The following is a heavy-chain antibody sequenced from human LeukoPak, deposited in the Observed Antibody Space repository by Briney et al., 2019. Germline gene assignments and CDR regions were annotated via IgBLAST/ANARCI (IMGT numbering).Heavy chain of an antibody. CDR1: GFTFSSYA. CDR2: ISYNGSNK. Sequence: PGRSLRLSCAASGFTFSSYAMHWVRQAPGKGLEWVAVISYNGSNKYYADSVKGRFTISRDNSKNTLYLQMNSLRAEDTAVYYCARDRRDDPHCSCTSCPFNNWFDPWGQGTLVTVSS. J-gene: IGHJ5*02. V-gene: IGHV3-30*04. D-gene: IGHD2-2*01. CDR3: ARDRRDDPHCSCTSCPFNNWFDP.